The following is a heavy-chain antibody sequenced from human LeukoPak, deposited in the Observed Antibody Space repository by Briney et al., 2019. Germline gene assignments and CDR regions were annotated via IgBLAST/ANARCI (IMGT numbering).Heavy chain of an antibody. D-gene: IGHD5-18*01. CDR1: GFTFSNYA. CDR3: AKGGRFGYNYGYLDY. Sequence: PGGSLRLSCVASGFTFSNYAMTWVRQAPGKGLEWASAISGSGGSTYYADSVEGRFTISRDNSKNTVYLQMNSLRAEDTAVLYCAKGGRFGYNYGYLDYWGQGTLVTVSS. J-gene: IGHJ4*02. V-gene: IGHV3-23*01. CDR2: ISGSGGST.